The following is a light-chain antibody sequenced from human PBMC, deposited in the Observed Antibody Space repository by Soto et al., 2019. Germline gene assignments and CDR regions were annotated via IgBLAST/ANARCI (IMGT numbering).Light chain of an antibody. CDR1: SSDVGDYNY. J-gene: IGLJ2*01. Sequence: QSALTQPASVSGSPGQSITISCTETSSDVGDYNYVSWYQQHPGKAPKLMLFDVSNRPSGVSNRFSGSKSGNTASLTISGLQAEDAADYYCSSFTTSSSVVFGGGTMLTVL. V-gene: IGLV2-14*01. CDR3: SSFTTSSSVV. CDR2: DVS.